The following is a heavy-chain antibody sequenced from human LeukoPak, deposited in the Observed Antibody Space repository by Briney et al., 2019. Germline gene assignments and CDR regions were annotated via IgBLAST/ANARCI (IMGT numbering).Heavy chain of an antibody. CDR1: GFTFSLYG. Sequence: GGSLRLSCAASGFTFSLYGMHWVRQAPGKGLEWVAVISYDGTNKYYADSVKGRFTISRDNFKNTLYLQMNSLRAEDTAVYYCARRAGAYSHPYDYWGQGTLVTVSS. V-gene: IGHV3-30*03. CDR3: ARRAGAYSHPYDY. CDR2: ISYDGTNK. D-gene: IGHD4/OR15-4a*01. J-gene: IGHJ4*02.